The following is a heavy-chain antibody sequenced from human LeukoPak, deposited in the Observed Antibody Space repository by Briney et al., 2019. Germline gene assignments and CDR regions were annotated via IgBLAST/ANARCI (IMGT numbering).Heavy chain of an antibody. CDR2: FDPEDGET. CDR1: GYTLTELS. Sequence: ASVKVSCKVSGYTLTELSMHWVRQAPGKGLEWMGGFDPEDGETIYAQKFQGRVTMTEDTSTDTAYMELSSLRSEDTAVYYCATGPPYYDILTVPYYWGQGTLVTVSS. D-gene: IGHD3-9*01. J-gene: IGHJ4*02. V-gene: IGHV1-24*01. CDR3: ATGPPYYDILTVPYY.